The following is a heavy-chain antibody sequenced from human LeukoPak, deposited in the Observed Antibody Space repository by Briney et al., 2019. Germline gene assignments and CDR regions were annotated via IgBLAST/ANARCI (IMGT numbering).Heavy chain of an antibody. CDR1: GFTFSSYA. Sequence: PGGSLRLSCAASGFTFSSYAMTWVRQAPGKGLEWVSAMSGSGDSTYYADSVKGRFTISRDNSKNTLYLQMNSLRAEDTAVYYCAKDFDCTNGVCYKGYFDYWGQGTLVTVSS. CDR3: AKDFDCTNGVCYKGYFDY. V-gene: IGHV3-23*01. D-gene: IGHD2-8*01. CDR2: MSGSGDST. J-gene: IGHJ4*02.